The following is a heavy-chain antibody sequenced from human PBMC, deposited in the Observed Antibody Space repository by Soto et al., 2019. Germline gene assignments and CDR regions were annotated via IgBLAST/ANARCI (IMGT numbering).Heavy chain of an antibody. CDR3: AGATSHYWYYMDV. CDR1: GDSVSSNSAA. CDR2: TYYRTRWYY. Sequence: SQTLSLTCVISGDSVSSNSAAWNWIRQSPSRGLEWLGRTYYRTRWYYDYAVSVKSRITVNPDTSKNQFSLQLTSVTPEDTAVYYCAGATSHYWYYMDVWGKGTTVTVSS. V-gene: IGHV6-1*01. J-gene: IGHJ6*03.